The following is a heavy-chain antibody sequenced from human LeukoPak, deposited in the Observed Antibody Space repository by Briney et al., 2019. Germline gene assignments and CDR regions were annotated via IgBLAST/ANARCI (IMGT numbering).Heavy chain of an antibody. J-gene: IGHJ4*02. D-gene: IGHD1-1*01. CDR3: ARGVELIEYYFDY. Sequence: SETLSLTCTVSGGSISSYYWSWIRQPPGKGLEWIGYIYYSGSTNYNPSLKSRVTISVDTSKSQFSLKLSSVTAADTAVYYCARGVELIEYYFDYWGQGTLVTVSS. CDR1: GGSISSYY. CDR2: IYYSGST. V-gene: IGHV4-59*01.